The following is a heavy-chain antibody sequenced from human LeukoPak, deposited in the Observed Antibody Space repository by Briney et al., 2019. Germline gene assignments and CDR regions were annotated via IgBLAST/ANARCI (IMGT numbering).Heavy chain of an antibody. D-gene: IGHD2-2*01. CDR3: ARHYCSSTSCYYNWFDP. CDR1: GGSISSYY. J-gene: IGHJ5*02. CDR2: IYYSGST. V-gene: IGHV4-59*08. Sequence: PSETLSLTCTVSGGSISSYYWSWIRQPPGKGLEWIGYIYYSGSTNYNPSLKSRVTISVDTSKNQFSLKLSSVTAADTAVHYCARHYCSSTSCYYNWFDPWGQGTLVTVSS.